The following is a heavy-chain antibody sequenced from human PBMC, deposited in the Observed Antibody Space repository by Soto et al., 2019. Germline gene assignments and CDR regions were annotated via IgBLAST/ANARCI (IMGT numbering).Heavy chain of an antibody. J-gene: IGHJ2*01. CDR3: ANRHGGKLENWHFDV. Sequence: EVQLLESGGGLVQPGGSLRLSCAASGFTFRDHAMSWIRQAPGKGLQWVSDISSNGGGTFYADSVKGRFTISRDNSKNTLHLQMNRLRDKDTAIYYCANRHGGKLENWHFDVWGRGSLVTVSS. CDR1: GFTFRDHA. D-gene: IGHD3-16*01. V-gene: IGHV3-23*01. CDR2: ISSNGGGT.